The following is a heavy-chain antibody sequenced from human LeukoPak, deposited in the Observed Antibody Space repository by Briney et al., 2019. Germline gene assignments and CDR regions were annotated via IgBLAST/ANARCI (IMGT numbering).Heavy chain of an antibody. CDR1: GFSVSSNC. J-gene: IGHJ4*02. D-gene: IGHD3-22*01. CDR3: ARSESHFDSCGYFDS. V-gene: IGHV3-66*01. Sequence: PGGSLRLSCAASGFSVSSNCMSWVRQAPGKGLEWVSVIYNGGSTYYADSVEGRFTISRDNSKNTVYLQMSSLRAEDTAVFYCARSESHFDSCGYFDSWGQGTLVTVSS. CDR2: IYNGGST.